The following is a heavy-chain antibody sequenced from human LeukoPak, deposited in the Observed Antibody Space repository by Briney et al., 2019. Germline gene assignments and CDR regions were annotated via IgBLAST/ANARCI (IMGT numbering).Heavy chain of an antibody. V-gene: IGHV3-7*01. J-gene: IGHJ4*02. CDR1: GFIFTTYW. CDR2: IKQDGTEK. D-gene: IGHD3-10*01. CDR3: AKLAKYFYGSETYYFFEH. Sequence: PGGSLRLSCAASGFIFTTYWMSWVRQAPGKGLEWVANIKQDGTEKYYVDSVKGRFSISRDNAKNSLYLQMNSLRVEDTAVYYCAKLAKYFYGSETYYFFEHWGQGNPVTASS.